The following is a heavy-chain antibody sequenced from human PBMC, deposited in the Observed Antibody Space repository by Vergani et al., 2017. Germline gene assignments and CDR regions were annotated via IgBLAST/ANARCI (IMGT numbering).Heavy chain of an antibody. V-gene: IGHV3-33*01. Sequence: QVQLVESGGGVVQPGRSLRLSCAASGFTFSSYGMHWVRQAPGTGLEWVAVIWYDGSNKYYADSVKGRFTISRDNSKNTLYLQMNSLRAEDTSVYYCARDRCSSTSCYPSDSDAFDIWGQGTMVTVSS. D-gene: IGHD2-2*01. J-gene: IGHJ3*02. CDR1: GFTFSSYG. CDR3: ARDRCSSTSCYPSDSDAFDI. CDR2: IWYDGSNK.